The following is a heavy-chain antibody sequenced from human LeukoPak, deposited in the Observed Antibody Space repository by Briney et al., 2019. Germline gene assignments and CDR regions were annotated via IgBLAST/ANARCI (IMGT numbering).Heavy chain of an antibody. J-gene: IGHJ4*02. CDR2: INPANGYT. CDR1: GYSFTNYA. CDR3: AIRDGHTDH. Sequence: GASVKVSCKTSGYSFTNYAMHWVRQAPGQTIERLAWINPANGYTRYSQHFQDRVTVSSDTSADTAYMELRSLRSEDKAIYYCAIRDGHTDHWGQGTLVTVSS. D-gene: IGHD5-24*01. V-gene: IGHV1-3*03.